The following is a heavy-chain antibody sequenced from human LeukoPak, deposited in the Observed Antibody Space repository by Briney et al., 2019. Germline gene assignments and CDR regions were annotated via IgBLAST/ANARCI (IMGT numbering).Heavy chain of an antibody. D-gene: IGHD3-10*01. V-gene: IGHV1-18*01. CDR1: GYTFTSYG. J-gene: IGHJ3*02. CDR3: ARSPVWFGELSYAFDI. CDR2: ISAYNGNT. Sequence: ASVKVSCKASGYTFTSYGISWVRQAPGQGLEWMGWISAYNGNTNYAQKLQGRVTMTTDTSTSAAYMELRSLRSDDTAVYYCARSPVWFGELSYAFDIWGQGTMVTVSS.